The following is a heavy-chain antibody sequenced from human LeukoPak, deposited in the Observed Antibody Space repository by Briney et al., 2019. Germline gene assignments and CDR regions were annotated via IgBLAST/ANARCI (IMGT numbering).Heavy chain of an antibody. CDR1: GITFSNYA. V-gene: IGHV3-23*01. CDR2: ISGSAHKI. D-gene: IGHD3-10*01. J-gene: IGHJ3*02. CDR3: ARDRRKFAEDAFDI. Sequence: PGGSLRLSCVASGITFSNYAVSWVRQAPEKGLDWVSVISGSAHKIRYADSVKGRFTISRDNAKNTLYLQMNSLRAEDTAVYYCARDRRKFAEDAFDIWGQGTMVTVSS.